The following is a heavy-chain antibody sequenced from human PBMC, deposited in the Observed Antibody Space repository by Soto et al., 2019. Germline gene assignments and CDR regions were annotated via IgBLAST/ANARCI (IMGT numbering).Heavy chain of an antibody. CDR1: GGSISSGCYS. J-gene: IGHJ5*02. CDR2: ISHSGLR. CDR3: ATSNTTCPGCYS. V-gene: IGHV4-61*01. Sequence: SETLSLTCTVSGGSISSGCYSWSWLRQSPGKGLEWIGYISHSGLRHYRASLQSRLTMSVETSKNQFSLNLTSVAAADTAIYYCATSNTTCPGCYSWGQGTLVTVSS. D-gene: IGHD1-26*01.